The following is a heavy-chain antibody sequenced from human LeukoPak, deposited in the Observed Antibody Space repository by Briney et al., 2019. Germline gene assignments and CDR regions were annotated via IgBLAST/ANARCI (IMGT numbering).Heavy chain of an antibody. CDR1: GYTFTSSA. D-gene: IGHD2-2*01. CDR3: ARVSGYCSSTSCYPSK. V-gene: IGHV7-4-1*02. Sequence: ASVKVSCKVSGYTFTSSAMSWVRQAPGQGLEWMGWINTNTGNPTYAQGFTGRFVFSLDTSVSTAYLQISSLKAGDTAVYFCARVSGYCSSTSCYPSKWGQGTLVTVSS. J-gene: IGHJ4*02. CDR2: INTNTGNP.